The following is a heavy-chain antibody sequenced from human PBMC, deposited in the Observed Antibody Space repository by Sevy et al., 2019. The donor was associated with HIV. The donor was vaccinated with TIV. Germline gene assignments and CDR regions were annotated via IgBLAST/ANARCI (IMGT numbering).Heavy chain of an antibody. CDR1: GFTFSSYW. J-gene: IGHJ4*02. CDR3: ATGAAAGTFDY. V-gene: IGHV3-74*01. D-gene: IGHD6-13*01. Sequence: GGSLRLSCAASGFTFSSYWMHWVRQAPGKGVVWVSRVNSDGSSTSYADSVKGRFTISRDNAKNTLYLQMNSLRAEDTAVYYCATGAAAGTFDYWGQGTLVTVSS. CDR2: VNSDGSST.